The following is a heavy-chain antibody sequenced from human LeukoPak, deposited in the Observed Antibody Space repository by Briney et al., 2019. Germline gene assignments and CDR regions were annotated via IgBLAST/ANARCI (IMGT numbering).Heavy chain of an antibody. CDR3: ARQRGGDAFDF. Sequence: ASVKVSCKTSGYTFTGNYMHWVRQAPGQGLEWMGWINPNSGDTNYAQRFQGRVTVTRDTSISTAYMELSSLRSDDTAVFYCARQRGGDAFDFWGQGTMVTVFS. J-gene: IGHJ3*01. CDR2: INPNSGDT. V-gene: IGHV1-2*02. CDR1: GYTFTGNY. D-gene: IGHD6-25*01.